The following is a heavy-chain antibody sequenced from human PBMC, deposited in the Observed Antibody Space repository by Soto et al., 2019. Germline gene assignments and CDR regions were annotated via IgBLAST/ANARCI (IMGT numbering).Heavy chain of an antibody. J-gene: IGHJ4*02. Sequence: TLSLTCTVSGASITYGAYSWSWIRQTPGKGLEWIGYINHLETTFYNPSFESRLTLSVDRTKNQFSLNLKSMSAADRAVYFCARGGGFDSFDYWGQGILVTVSS. CDR1: GASITYGAYS. D-gene: IGHD3-10*01. CDR2: INHLETT. V-gene: IGHV4-30-2*01. CDR3: ARGGGFDSFDY.